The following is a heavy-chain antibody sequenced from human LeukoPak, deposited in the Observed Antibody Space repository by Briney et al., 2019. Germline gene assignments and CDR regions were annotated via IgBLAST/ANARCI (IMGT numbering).Heavy chain of an antibody. CDR3: ASYNWDYDADY. V-gene: IGHV3-7*01. CDR2: IKQDGSEK. Sequence: GGSLRLSCAASGFTFSSYWMSWVRQAPGKGLEWVANIKQDGSEKYYVDSVKGRFTISRDNAKNSLYLQMNSLRAEDTAVYYCASYNWDYDADYWGEGTLVTVSS. J-gene: IGHJ4*02. D-gene: IGHD1-7*01. CDR1: GFTFSSYW.